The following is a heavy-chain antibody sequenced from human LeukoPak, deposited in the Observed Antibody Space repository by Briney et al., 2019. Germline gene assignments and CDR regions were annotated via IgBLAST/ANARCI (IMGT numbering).Heavy chain of an antibody. CDR3: ASPGYSSAYYYGMDV. CDR1: GYTFTSHS. D-gene: IGHD6-19*01. Sequence: GASVKVSCKASGYTFTSHSMHWVRQAPGQRLEWMGWINTGNGNTKYSQKFQGRVTITRDTSASTAYMELSSLRSEDTAVYYCASPGYSSAYYYGMDVWGQGTTVTVSS. V-gene: IGHV1-3*04. J-gene: IGHJ6*02. CDR2: INTGNGNT.